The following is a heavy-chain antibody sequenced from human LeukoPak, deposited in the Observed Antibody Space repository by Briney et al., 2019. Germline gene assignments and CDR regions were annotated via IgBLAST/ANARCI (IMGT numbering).Heavy chain of an antibody. CDR1: GYTFTSYG. Sequence: ASVKVFCKASGYTFTSYGISWVRQASGQGLEWMGWMNPNSGNTGYAQKFQGRVTMTRNTSISTAYMELSSLRSEDTAVYYCAREDSSGYSFDYWGPGTLVTVSS. CDR2: MNPNSGNT. CDR3: AREDSSGYSFDY. J-gene: IGHJ4*02. V-gene: IGHV1-8*02. D-gene: IGHD3-22*01.